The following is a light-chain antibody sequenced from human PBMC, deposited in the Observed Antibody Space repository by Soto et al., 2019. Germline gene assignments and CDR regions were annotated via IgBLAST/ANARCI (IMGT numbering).Light chain of an antibody. CDR2: STN. CDR3: GSWDSSLSAYV. J-gene: IGLJ1*01. V-gene: IGLV8-61*01. Sequence: QTVVTQEPSFSVSPGGTVTLTCGLSSGSVSTGYYPSWYQQTPGQAPRTLIYSTNTRSSGVPDRFSGSKSGTSATLGITGFQTGDEADYYCGSWDSSLSAYVFGTGTKLTVL. CDR1: SGSVSTGYY.